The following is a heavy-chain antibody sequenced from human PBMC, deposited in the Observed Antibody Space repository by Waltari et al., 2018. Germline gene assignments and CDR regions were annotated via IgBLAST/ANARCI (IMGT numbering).Heavy chain of an antibody. J-gene: IGHJ4*02. CDR3: ARGLLSYFDY. CDR2: IVPSLGIA. V-gene: IGHV1-69*04. D-gene: IGHD2-21*01. CDR1: GGNFSSYA. Sequence: QVQLVQSGAEVKKPGSSVKVSCKASGGNFSSYAISWVRQAHGQGVGWVGGIVPSLGIASYAQEFQGRVTSTADESTSTAYMELSSLRSEDTAVYYCARGLLSYFDYWGQGTLVTVSS.